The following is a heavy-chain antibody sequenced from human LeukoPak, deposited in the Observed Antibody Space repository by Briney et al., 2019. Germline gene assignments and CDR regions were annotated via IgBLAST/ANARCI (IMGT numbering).Heavy chain of an antibody. V-gene: IGHV3-30*02. D-gene: IGHD5/OR15-5a*01. Sequence: PGGSLRLSCAASGFTFSSYGMHWVRQAPAKGLEWVAFIRYDGSNKYYADSVKGRFTISRDNSKNTLYLQMNSLRAEDTAVYYCAKANVLYALRGAFDIWGQGTMVTVSS. CDR2: IRYDGSNK. CDR3: AKANVLYALRGAFDI. J-gene: IGHJ3*02. CDR1: GFTFSSYG.